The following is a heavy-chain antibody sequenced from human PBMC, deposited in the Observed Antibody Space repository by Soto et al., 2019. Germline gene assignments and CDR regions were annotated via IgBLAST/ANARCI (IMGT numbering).Heavy chain of an antibody. CDR3: ARDDFWSGYYRENYYGMDV. J-gene: IGHJ6*02. CDR1: GGTFSGYA. V-gene: IGHV1-69*13. D-gene: IGHD3-3*01. Sequence: SVKVSCKASGGTFSGYAISWVRQAPGQGLEWMGGIIPIFGTANYAQKFQGRVTITADESTSTAYMELRSLRSDDTAVYYCARDDFWSGYYRENYYGMDVWGQGTTVTVSS. CDR2: IIPIFGTA.